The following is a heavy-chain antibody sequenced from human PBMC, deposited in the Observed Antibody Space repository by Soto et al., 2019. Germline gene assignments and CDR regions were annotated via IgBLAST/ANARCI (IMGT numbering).Heavy chain of an antibody. J-gene: IGHJ5*02. V-gene: IGHV4-30-2*01. Sequence: PSETLSLTCAVSGGSIGGVGYSWSWIRQPPGGGLECIGYMYHSGTFLKSPSLKTRLTMSLDMSKNQFSLTLNSMTAADTAVYSCARAQFYSGSGNYNNLMFDAWGQGIQVTVSS. D-gene: IGHD3-10*01. CDR1: GGSIGGVGYS. CDR2: MYHSGTF. CDR3: ARAQFYSGSGNYNNLMFDA.